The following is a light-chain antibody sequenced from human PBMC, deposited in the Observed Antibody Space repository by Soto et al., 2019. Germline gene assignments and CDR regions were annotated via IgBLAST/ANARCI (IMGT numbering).Light chain of an antibody. CDR3: PQYNSYTWT. V-gene: IGKV1-5*03. CDR2: KAS. CDR1: QSISSW. J-gene: IGKJ1*01. Sequence: DIQMTQSPSTLSASVGDRVTITCRASQSISSWLAWYQQKPGKAPKLLIYKASSLESEVPSRFSGSGSGTEFTLTISSLKAYVIATYYCPQYNSYTWTFGQGTKVEIK.